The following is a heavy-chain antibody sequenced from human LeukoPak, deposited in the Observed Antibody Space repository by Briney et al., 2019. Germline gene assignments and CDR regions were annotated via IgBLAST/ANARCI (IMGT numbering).Heavy chain of an antibody. V-gene: IGHV4-61*02. CDR1: GDSISNLNYY. J-gene: IGHJ3*02. CDR2: IYASGST. CDR3: ARPSTYYYDSSGHGAFDI. Sequence: PSQTLSLTCTVSGDSISNLNYYWSWIRQSAGKGLEWIGRIYASGSTNYNPSLKSRVTISVDTSKNQFSLKLSSVTAADTAVYYCARPSTYYYDSSGHGAFDIWGQGTMVTVSS. D-gene: IGHD3-22*01.